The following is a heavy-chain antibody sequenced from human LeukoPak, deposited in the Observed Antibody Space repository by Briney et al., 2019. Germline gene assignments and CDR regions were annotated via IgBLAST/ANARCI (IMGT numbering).Heavy chain of an antibody. Sequence: ASVKVSCKASGYTFTGYYMHWVRQAPGQGLEWMGRINPNSGGTNYAQKFQGRVTMTRDTSISTAYMELSRLRSDDTAAYYCARDLGTVTTSADYWGQGTLVTVSS. CDR1: GYTFTGYY. J-gene: IGHJ4*02. CDR3: ARDLGTVTTSADY. D-gene: IGHD4-17*01. V-gene: IGHV1-2*06. CDR2: INPNSGGT.